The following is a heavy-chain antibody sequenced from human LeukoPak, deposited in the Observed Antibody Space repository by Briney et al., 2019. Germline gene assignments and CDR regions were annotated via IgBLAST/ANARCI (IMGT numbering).Heavy chain of an antibody. J-gene: IGHJ4*02. V-gene: IGHV3-21*01. CDR1: GFTFSSYA. D-gene: IGHD6-6*01. Sequence: GGSLRLSCAASGFTFSSYAMSWVRQAPGKGLEWVSSISSSSSYIYYADSVKGRFTISRDNAKNSLYLQMNSLRAEDTAVYYCARDALEYSSSSEGWYYFDYWGQGTLVTVSS. CDR3: ARDALEYSSSSEGWYYFDY. CDR2: ISSSSSYI.